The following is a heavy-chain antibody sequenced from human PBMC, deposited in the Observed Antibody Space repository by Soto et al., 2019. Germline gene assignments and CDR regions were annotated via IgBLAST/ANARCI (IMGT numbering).Heavy chain of an antibody. CDR1: GFTFSDYY. V-gene: IGHV3-11*01. D-gene: IGHD1-26*01. J-gene: IGHJ4*02. CDR3: ASGASSYYPTDY. Sequence: QVQLVESGGGLVKPGGSLRLSCAASGFTFSDYYMSWIRQAPGKGLEWVSYISSSGSTIYYAESAKGRFTSSRDNAKTSLYLQMNRLRAEGTAVYYCASGASSYYPTDYWGQGTLVTVSS. CDR2: ISSSGSTI.